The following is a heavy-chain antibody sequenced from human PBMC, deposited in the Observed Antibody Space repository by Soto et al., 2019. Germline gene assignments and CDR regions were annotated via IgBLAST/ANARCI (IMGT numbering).Heavy chain of an antibody. D-gene: IGHD6-19*01. CDR3: ARERSGWYDF. Sequence: QVQLVQSAAEVGKPGASVKVSCKDSGYTFTTIRLSWVRQAPGQGLEWMGWIRPHNGDTQYVQTFQGRGTMTADTSTTTAYMEVRSLRPGDTAVFYCARERSGWYDFWGQGTLVTVSS. CDR1: GYTFTTIR. V-gene: IGHV1-18*01. CDR2: IRPHNGDT. J-gene: IGHJ5*01.